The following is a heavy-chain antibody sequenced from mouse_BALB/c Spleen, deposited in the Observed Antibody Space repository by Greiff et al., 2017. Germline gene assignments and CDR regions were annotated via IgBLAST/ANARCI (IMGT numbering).Heavy chain of an antibody. D-gene: IGHD2-2*01. CDR2: ISNGGGST. V-gene: IGHV5-12-2*01. CDR3: ARHDGYDEGYAMDY. CDR1: GFTFSSYT. Sequence: EVKVEESGGGLVQPGGSLKLSCAASGFTFSSYTMSWVRQTPEKRLEWVAYISNGGGSTYYPDTVKGRFTISRDNAKNTLYLQMSSLKSEDTAMYYCARHDGYDEGYAMDYWGQGTSVTVSS. J-gene: IGHJ4*01.